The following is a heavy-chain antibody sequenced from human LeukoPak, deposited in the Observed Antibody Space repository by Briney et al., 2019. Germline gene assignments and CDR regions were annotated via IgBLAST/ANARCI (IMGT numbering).Heavy chain of an antibody. CDR2: IYYSGST. CDR3: ARDALKYYYDSSGYYRNWFDP. J-gene: IGHJ5*02. V-gene: IGHV4-59*01. D-gene: IGHD3-22*01. CDR1: GGSISSYY. Sequence: SETLSLTCTVSGGSISSYYWSWTRQPPGKGLEWIGYIYYSGSTNYNPSPKSRVTISVDTSKNQFSLKLSSVTAADTAVYYCARDALKYYYDSSGYYRNWFDPWGQGTLVTVSS.